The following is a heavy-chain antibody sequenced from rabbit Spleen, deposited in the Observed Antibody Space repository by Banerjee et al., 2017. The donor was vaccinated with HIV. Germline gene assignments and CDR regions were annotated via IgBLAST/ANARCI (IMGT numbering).Heavy chain of an antibody. CDR1: GFSFSDRDV. V-gene: IGHV1S45*01. CDR2: INAATGKP. D-gene: IGHD1-1*01. Sequence: QEQLVESGGGLVQPGGSLTLTCKASGFSFSDRDVMCWVRQAPGKGLEWIACINAATGKPVYATWAKGRFTISRTSSTTVTLRMTSLTAADRATYFCARDLTSVIGWNFNLWGPGTLVTVS. J-gene: IGHJ4*01. CDR3: ARDLTSVIGWNFNL.